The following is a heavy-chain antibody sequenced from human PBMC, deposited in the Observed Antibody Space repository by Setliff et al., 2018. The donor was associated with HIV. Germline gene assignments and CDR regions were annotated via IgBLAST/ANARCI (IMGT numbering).Heavy chain of an antibody. CDR2: IFYSGIT. CDR1: GGSFTSRSYY. Sequence: SETLSLTCTVSGGSFTSRSYYWGWIRQPPGKGLEWIGSIFYSGITYYNPSLKRRVTISVDTSKNQFSLNLTSVTAADTAVYYCARSKTFYDFWGGYYTHGAFKIWGLGTMVTVSS. J-gene: IGHJ3*02. V-gene: IGHV4-39*01. D-gene: IGHD3-3*01. CDR3: ARSKTFYDFWGGYYTHGAFKI.